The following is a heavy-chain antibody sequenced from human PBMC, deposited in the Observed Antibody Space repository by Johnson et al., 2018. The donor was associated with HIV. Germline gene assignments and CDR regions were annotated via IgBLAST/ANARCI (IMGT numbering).Heavy chain of an antibody. CDR1: GFTFSSYG. CDR2: IWYDGSNK. J-gene: IGHJ3*02. CDR3: ASLVDSSSGEAFDI. Sequence: VQLVESGGGVVQPGRSLRLSCAASGFTFSSYGMHWVRQAPGKGLEWVAVIWYDGSNKYYVDSVKGRFTISRDNAKNSLYLQMNSLRAEDTAVYYCASLVDSSSGEAFDIWGQGTMVTVSS. V-gene: IGHV3-33*03. D-gene: IGHD6-6*01.